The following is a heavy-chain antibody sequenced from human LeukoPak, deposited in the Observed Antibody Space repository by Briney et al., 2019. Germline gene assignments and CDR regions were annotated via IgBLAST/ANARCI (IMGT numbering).Heavy chain of an antibody. D-gene: IGHD6-13*01. V-gene: IGHV3-74*01. Sequence: GGSLRLSCAASGFTFSTYWMHWVRQAPGKGLVWVSRIDSDESSTSYADSVKGRFTISRDNAKNTLYLQMNSLRAEDTAVHYCAREAAAGTFYYYYYMDVWGKGTTVTVSS. CDR1: GFTFSTYW. CDR2: IDSDESST. J-gene: IGHJ6*03. CDR3: AREAAAGTFYYYYYMDV.